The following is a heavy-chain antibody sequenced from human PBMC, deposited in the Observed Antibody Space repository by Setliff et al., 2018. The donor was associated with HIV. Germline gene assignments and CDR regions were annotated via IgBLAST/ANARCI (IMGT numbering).Heavy chain of an antibody. D-gene: IGHD6-6*01. CDR2: INTDTTTM. J-gene: IGHJ4*02. Sequence: GGSLRLSCAASGFSFSDYWMHWVRQVPGKGLVWVSRINTDTTTMTYADSVKGRFSISRDNTKNTLYLQMNGLRGEDTAVYYCVMFGISSGWGQGTQVTAPQ. CDR3: VMFGISSG. CDR1: GFSFSDYW. V-gene: IGHV3-74*01.